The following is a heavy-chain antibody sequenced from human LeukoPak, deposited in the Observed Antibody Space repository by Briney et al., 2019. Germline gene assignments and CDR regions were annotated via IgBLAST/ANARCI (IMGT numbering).Heavy chain of an antibody. Sequence: TSETLSLTCAVYGGSFSGYYWSWIRQPPGKGLEWIGEINHSGSTNYNPSLKSRVTISVDTSKNQFSLKLSSVTAADTAVYYCARRDGLAAAGNFDYWGQGTLVTVSS. CDR2: INHSGST. CDR1: GGSFSGYY. J-gene: IGHJ4*02. CDR3: ARRDGLAAAGNFDY. D-gene: IGHD6-13*01. V-gene: IGHV4-34*01.